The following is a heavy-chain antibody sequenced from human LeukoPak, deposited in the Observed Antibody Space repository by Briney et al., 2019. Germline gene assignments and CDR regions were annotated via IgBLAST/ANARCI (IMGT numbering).Heavy chain of an antibody. V-gene: IGHV4-34*01. CDR1: GGSITGYY. D-gene: IGHD3-9*01. J-gene: IGHJ4*02. CDR2: IHYTGAT. Sequence: SSETLSLTCAVYGGSITGYYWSWIRQTPGRGLEWVGEIHYTGATSYNPSLKSRATISTDTSKNRFSLRLSSVTAADTADYYCARGNILTGYCFDFWGQGALVTVSS. CDR3: ARGNILTGYCFDF.